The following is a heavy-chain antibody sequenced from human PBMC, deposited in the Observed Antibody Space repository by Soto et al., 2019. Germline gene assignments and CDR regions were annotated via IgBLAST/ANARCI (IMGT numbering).Heavy chain of an antibody. CDR2: INAGNGNT. V-gene: IGHV1-3*01. J-gene: IGHJ5*02. D-gene: IGHD6-19*01. Sequence: ASVKVSCKASGYTFTSYAMHWVRQAPGQRLEWMGWINAGNGNTKYSQKFQGRVTITRDTSASTAYMELSSLRSEDTAVYYCANVVTPGIAVARAFDPWGQGTLVTVSS. CDR1: GYTFTSYA. CDR3: ANVVTPGIAVARAFDP.